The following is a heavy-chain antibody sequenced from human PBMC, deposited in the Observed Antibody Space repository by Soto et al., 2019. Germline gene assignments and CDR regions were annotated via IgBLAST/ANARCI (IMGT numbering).Heavy chain of an antibody. D-gene: IGHD3-22*01. CDR3: AMTTGRYYDSSVHMESDY. CDR2: IIPIFGTA. CDR1: GGTFSSYA. J-gene: IGHJ4*02. V-gene: IGHV1-69*01. Sequence: QVQLVQSGAEVKKPGSSVKVSCKASGGTFSSYAISWVRQAPGQGLEWMGGIIPIFGTANYAQKFQGRVTITADESTSTAYMELSSLRSEDSAVYYCAMTTGRYYDSSVHMESDYWGQGTLVTVSS.